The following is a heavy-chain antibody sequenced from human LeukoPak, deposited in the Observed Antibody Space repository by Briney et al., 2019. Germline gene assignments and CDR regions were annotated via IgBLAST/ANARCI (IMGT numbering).Heavy chain of an antibody. CDR2: IHYSGST. Sequence: SETLSLTCTVSGGSISSSSYYWGWIRQPPGKGLEWIGSIHYSGSTYYNPSLKSRVTISVDTSKNQFSLKLSSVTAADTAVYYCARHIVVVVAATRLVGYFDYWGQGTLVTVSS. J-gene: IGHJ4*02. CDR3: ARHIVVVVAATRLVGYFDY. CDR1: GGSISSSSYY. D-gene: IGHD2-15*01. V-gene: IGHV4-39*01.